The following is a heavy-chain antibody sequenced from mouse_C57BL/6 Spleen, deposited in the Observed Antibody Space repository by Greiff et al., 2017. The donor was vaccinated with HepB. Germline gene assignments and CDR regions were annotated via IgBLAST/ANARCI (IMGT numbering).Heavy chain of an antibody. D-gene: IGHD2-5*01. CDR1: GYTFTSYW. CDR2: IYPGSGST. J-gene: IGHJ4*01. V-gene: IGHV1-55*01. Sequence: QVQLQQPGAELVKPGASVKMSCKASGYTFTSYWITWVKQRPGQGLEWIGDIYPGSGSTNYNEKFKSKATLTVDTSSSTAYMQLSSLTSEDSAVYYCARRHSNYGYYYAMDYWGQGTSVTVSS. CDR3: ARRHSNYGYYYAMDY.